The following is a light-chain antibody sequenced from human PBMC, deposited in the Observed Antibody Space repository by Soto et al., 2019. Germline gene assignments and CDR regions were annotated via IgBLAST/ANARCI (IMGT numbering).Light chain of an antibody. J-gene: IGKJ1*01. Sequence: DIQMTQSPSTLSVSVGDRVTITCRASQTISSWLAWYQQKPGKAPKLLIYKASNLESGVPSRFSGIGSGTEFTLTISSLQPDDFATYYCQQYNTYRTFGQGTKVDIK. CDR3: QQYNTYRT. CDR2: KAS. V-gene: IGKV1-5*03. CDR1: QTISSW.